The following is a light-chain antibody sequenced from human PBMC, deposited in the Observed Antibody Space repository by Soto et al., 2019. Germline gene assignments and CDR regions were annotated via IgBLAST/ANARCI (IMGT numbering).Light chain of an antibody. Sequence: QSALTQPPSASGSPGQSVTISCTGTNNDVGRYNYVSWYQQHPGKAPKLVIYXVSKRPSGVPDRFSGSKSGNTASLTVSGLQAEDEADYYCTSYVGINTFVFGGGTKLTVL. CDR3: TSYVGINTFV. V-gene: IGLV2-8*01. J-gene: IGLJ2*01. CDR1: NNDVGRYNY. CDR2: XVS.